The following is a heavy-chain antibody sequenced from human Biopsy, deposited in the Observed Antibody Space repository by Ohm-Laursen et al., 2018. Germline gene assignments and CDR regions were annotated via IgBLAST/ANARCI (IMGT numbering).Heavy chain of an antibody. CDR1: GGPISSDY. CDR2: IYYDGIT. Sequence: SETLSLTCTVSGGPISSDYWGWIRQPPGKGLEWIGNIYYDGITYYNPSLKSRVAMSVDTSKNHFSLRLTSVTAADTAVYYCARVAGGYAYYYGMDVWGQGTTVIVSS. V-gene: IGHV4-59*04. J-gene: IGHJ6*02. D-gene: IGHD5-12*01. CDR3: ARVAGGYAYYYGMDV.